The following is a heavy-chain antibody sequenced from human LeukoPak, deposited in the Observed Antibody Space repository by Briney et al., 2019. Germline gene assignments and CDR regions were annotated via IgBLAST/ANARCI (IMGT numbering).Heavy chain of an antibody. Sequence: ASVKISCNTSGVTFSSYAISWVRQAPGQGLEWMGRIIPIFGIANYAQKFQGRVTITADKSTSTAYMELSSLRSEDKAVYYCASNKDIVVVPAAEPTYYFDYWGQGTLVTVSS. CDR2: IIPIFGIA. CDR1: GVTFSSYA. CDR3: ASNKDIVVVPAAEPTYYFDY. V-gene: IGHV1-69*04. J-gene: IGHJ4*02. D-gene: IGHD2-2*01.